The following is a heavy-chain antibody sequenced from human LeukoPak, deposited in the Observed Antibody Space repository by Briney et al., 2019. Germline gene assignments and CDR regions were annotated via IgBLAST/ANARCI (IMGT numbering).Heavy chain of an antibody. J-gene: IGHJ4*02. V-gene: IGHV1-2*02. CDR1: GYTFTGYY. D-gene: IGHD3/OR15-3a*01. CDR3: ARDLTFSGPGYPGY. Sequence: ASVKVSCKASGYTFTGYYMHWVRQAPGQGLEWMGWINPNSGGTNYAQNFQDRVTMTRDTSISTAYMDLSSLRSDDTAVYYCARDLTFSGPGYPGYWGQGTLVTVSS. CDR2: INPNSGGT.